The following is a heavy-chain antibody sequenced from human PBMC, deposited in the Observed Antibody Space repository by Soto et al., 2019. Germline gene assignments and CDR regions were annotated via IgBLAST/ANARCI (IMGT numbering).Heavy chain of an antibody. CDR3: ARRWLGKYYFDY. D-gene: IGHD6-19*01. Sequence: GGSLRLSCAASGFTFSSYAMSWVRQAPGKGLEWVSAISGSGGSTYYADSVKDRFTISRDNSKNTLYLQMNSLRAEDTAVYYCARRWLGKYYFDYWGQGTLVTVSS. J-gene: IGHJ4*02. CDR1: GFTFSSYA. CDR2: ISGSGGST. V-gene: IGHV3-23*01.